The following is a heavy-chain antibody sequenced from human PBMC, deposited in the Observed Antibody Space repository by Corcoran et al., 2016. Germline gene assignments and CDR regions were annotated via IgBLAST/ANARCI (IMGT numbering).Heavy chain of an antibody. V-gene: IGHV3-30*18. J-gene: IGHJ4*02. CDR1: GFTFSSYG. D-gene: IGHD3-16*02. CDR3: AKGGDYVWGSYPPLY. Sequence: QVQLVESGGGVVQPGRSLRLSCAASGFTFSSYGMHWVRQAPGKGLEWVAVISYDGSNKYYADSVKGRFTISRDNSKNTLYLQMNSLRAKDTAVYYCAKGGDYVWGSYPPLYWGQGTLVTVSS. CDR2: ISYDGSNK.